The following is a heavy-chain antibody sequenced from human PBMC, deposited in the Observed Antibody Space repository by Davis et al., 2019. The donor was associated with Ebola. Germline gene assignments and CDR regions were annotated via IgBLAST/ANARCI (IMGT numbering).Heavy chain of an antibody. J-gene: IGHJ4*02. D-gene: IGHD6-13*01. CDR3: GTLRHSSSWALDY. Sequence: PSETLSLTCTVSGGSISSSSYYWGWIRQPPGKGLEWIGSFYYSGTTYNNPSLKSRVSISGDTSKNQFSLNLSSVTAADTAVYYCGTLRHSSSWALDYWGQGTLVTVSS. CDR1: GGSISSSSYY. CDR2: FYYSGTT. V-gene: IGHV4-39*01.